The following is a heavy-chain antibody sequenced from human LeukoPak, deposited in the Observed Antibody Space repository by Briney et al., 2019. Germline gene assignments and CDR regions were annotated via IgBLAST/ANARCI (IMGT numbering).Heavy chain of an antibody. Sequence: GGSVRLSCAASGFTFSAHSMNWVRQAPGKGLEWVSYISSSASTIYYADSVKVRFTISRDSAKSSLYLQMNSLRAEDTAMYYCARASSSVGGYYFYYYMDVWGKGTTVTVSS. V-gene: IGHV3-48*01. CDR1: GFTFSAHS. J-gene: IGHJ6*03. CDR2: ISSSASTI. CDR3: ARASSSVGGYYFYYYMDV. D-gene: IGHD3-16*01.